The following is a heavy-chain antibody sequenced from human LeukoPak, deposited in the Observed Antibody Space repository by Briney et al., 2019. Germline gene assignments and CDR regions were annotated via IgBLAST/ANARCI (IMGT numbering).Heavy chain of an antibody. J-gene: IGHJ6*02. Sequence: PGGSLRLSCAASGFTFSSYSMNWVRQAPGKGLEWVSSISSSSSYIYYADSVKGRFTISRDNAKNSLYLQMNSLRAEDTAVYYCARARGDRLLLIGLVEYGMGVWGQGTTVTVSS. CDR2: ISSSSSYI. CDR1: GFTFSSYS. D-gene: IGHD2-2*01. V-gene: IGHV3-21*01. CDR3: ARARGDRLLLIGLVEYGMGV.